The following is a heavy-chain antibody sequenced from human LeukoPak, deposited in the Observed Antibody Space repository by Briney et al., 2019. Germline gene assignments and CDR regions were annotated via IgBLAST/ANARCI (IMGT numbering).Heavy chain of an antibody. J-gene: IGHJ4*02. CDR3: ARRVYCSSSSCYTAIYYFDY. CDR1: GGSISSSSYY. V-gene: IGHV4-39*01. Sequence: SETLSLTCTVSGGSISSSSYYWGWIRQPPGKGLEWIGSIYYSGSTYYNPSLKSRVTISVDTSKNQFSLKLSSVTAADTAVYYCARRVYCSSSSCYTAIYYFDYWRQGTLVTVSS. CDR2: IYYSGST. D-gene: IGHD2-2*02.